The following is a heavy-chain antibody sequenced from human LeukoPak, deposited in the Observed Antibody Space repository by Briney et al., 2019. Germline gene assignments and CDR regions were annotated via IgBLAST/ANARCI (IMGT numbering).Heavy chain of an antibody. CDR2: TYYRSKWYS. CDR3: ARGARGLNWFDY. Sequence: SQTLSLTCAISGDSFSSNTVAWNWIRQSPSRGLEWLGRTYYRSKWYSDHAIFVKSRITINPDTSKNQLSLQLSSVTPEDTAVYDCARGARGLNWFDYWGQGTLVTVSS. J-gene: IGHJ5*01. V-gene: IGHV6-1*01. D-gene: IGHD3-16*01. CDR1: GDSFSSNTVA.